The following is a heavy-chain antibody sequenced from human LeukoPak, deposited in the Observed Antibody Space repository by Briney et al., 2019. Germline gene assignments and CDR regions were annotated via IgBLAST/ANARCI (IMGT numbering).Heavy chain of an antibody. CDR3: ARGVVEKSLDY. Sequence: ASVKVSCKASGYTFTGYYMHWVRHAPGQGLEWMGWIIPNTGGTNYAQKFQGRVTMTRDTSISTAYMEVSRLRSDDTAVYYCARGVVEKSLDYWGQGTLVTVSS. J-gene: IGHJ4*02. V-gene: IGHV1-2*02. CDR1: GYTFTGYY. D-gene: IGHD3-22*01. CDR2: IIPNTGGT.